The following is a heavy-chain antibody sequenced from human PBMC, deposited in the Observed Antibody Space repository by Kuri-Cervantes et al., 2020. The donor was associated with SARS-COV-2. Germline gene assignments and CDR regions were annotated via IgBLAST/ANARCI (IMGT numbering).Heavy chain of an antibody. CDR3: ARVDYGDYWVGFDY. Sequence: ASVKVSCKASGYTFTSYGISWVRQAPGQGLEWMGWIIAYNGNTNYAQKLQGRVTMATDTSTSTAYMELRSLRSDDTAVYYCARVDYGDYWVGFDYWGQGTLVNVSS. D-gene: IGHD4-17*01. V-gene: IGHV1-18*01. CDR1: GYTFTSYG. CDR2: IIAYNGNT. J-gene: IGHJ4*02.